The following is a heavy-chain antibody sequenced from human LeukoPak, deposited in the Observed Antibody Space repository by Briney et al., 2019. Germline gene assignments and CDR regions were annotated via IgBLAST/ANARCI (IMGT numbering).Heavy chain of an antibody. Sequence: GGSLRLSCAASGFTFSSYGMHWVRQAPGKGLEWVAVISYDGSNKYYADSVKGRFTISKDNSKNTLYLQMNSLRAEDTAVYYCARDRPFDDSSGYYDAFDIWGQGTMVTVSS. D-gene: IGHD3-22*01. J-gene: IGHJ3*02. CDR1: GFTFSSYG. CDR3: ARDRPFDDSSGYYDAFDI. CDR2: ISYDGSNK. V-gene: IGHV3-30*19.